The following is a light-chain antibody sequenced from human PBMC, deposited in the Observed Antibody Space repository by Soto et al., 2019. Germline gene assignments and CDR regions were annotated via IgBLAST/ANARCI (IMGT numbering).Light chain of an antibody. J-gene: IGKJ2*01. CDR3: QQYGRSPHT. V-gene: IGKV3-20*01. CDR1: QSVSSSS. CDR2: GAS. Sequence: EIVLTQSPGTLSLSPGEGASLSCRASQSVSSSSLAWYQQKPGQAPRLLIYGASSRATGIPDRFSGSGSATDFTLTISRLEPEDFAVYYCQQYGRSPHTFGQGTKLEIK.